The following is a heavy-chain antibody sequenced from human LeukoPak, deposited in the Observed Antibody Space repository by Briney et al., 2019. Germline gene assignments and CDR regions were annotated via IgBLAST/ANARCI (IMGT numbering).Heavy chain of an antibody. D-gene: IGHD3-22*01. Sequence: GGSLSLSCAASGFTVSSNYMSWVRQAPGKGLEWGSVIYSGGSTYYADSVKGRFTISRDNSKNTLYLQMNSLRAEDTAVYYCARDMYYDSSGYHDDAFDIWGQGTMVTVSS. V-gene: IGHV3-66*01. J-gene: IGHJ3*02. CDR3: ARDMYYDSSGYHDDAFDI. CDR2: IYSGGST. CDR1: GFTVSSNY.